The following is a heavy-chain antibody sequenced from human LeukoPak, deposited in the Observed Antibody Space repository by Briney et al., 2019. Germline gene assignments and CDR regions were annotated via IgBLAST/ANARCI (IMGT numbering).Heavy chain of an antibody. CDR3: ARSGYSYRTDWFFNL. J-gene: IGHJ2*01. D-gene: IGHD5-18*01. V-gene: IGHV4-59*01. Sequence: PSETLSLTCTVSGGSMSGYYWTWIRQPPGKGLEWIGYLYYSGGTTYNPSLKSRVTISLDRSKNQFSLNLNSVTAADTAVYYCARSGYSYRTDWFFNLWGRGTLVTVSS. CDR2: LYYSGGT. CDR1: GGSMSGYY.